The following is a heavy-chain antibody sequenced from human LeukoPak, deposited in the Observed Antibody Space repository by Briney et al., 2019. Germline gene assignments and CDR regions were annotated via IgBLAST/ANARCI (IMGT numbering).Heavy chain of an antibody. CDR1: GGSISSSSYY. V-gene: IGHV4-39*07. CDR3: AREGRAMVRGAKDPHHFDY. D-gene: IGHD3-10*01. Sequence: PSETLSLTCIVSGGSISSSSYYWGWIRQPPGKGLEWIGSVYYKGNTYYIPSLKSRVTISVDTSKNQFSLKLSSVTAADTAVYYCAREGRAMVRGAKDPHHFDYWGQGTLVTVSS. J-gene: IGHJ4*02. CDR2: VYYKGNT.